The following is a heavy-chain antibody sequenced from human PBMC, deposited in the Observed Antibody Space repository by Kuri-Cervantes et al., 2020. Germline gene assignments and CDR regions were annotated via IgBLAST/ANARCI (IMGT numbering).Heavy chain of an antibody. D-gene: IGHD3-3*01. V-gene: IGHV3-9*01. CDR1: GFTFDDYA. CDR3: AKDWSYDFWSGPAGP. CDR2: ISWNSGSK. J-gene: IGHJ5*02. Sequence: GGSLRLSCAASGFTFDDYAMHWVRQAPGKGLEWVSGISWNSGSKGYADSVKGRFTISRDNAKNSLYLQMNSLRAEDTAFYYCAKDWSYDFWSGPAGPWGQGTLVTVSS.